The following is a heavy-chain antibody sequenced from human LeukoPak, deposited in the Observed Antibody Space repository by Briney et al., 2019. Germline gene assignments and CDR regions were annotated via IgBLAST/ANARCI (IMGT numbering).Heavy chain of an antibody. V-gene: IGHV3-23*01. CDR2: ISGSGGYT. J-gene: IGHJ5*02. D-gene: IGHD2-2*01. CDR1: GFTFSNYV. CDR3: AKAESPTATRVNWFDP. Sequence: PGESLSLSCAASGFTFSNYVMNWVRQAPGKGLEWVSSISGSGGYTYYAASVKGRFTISRDNSENTLYLQMNSLRAADTAVYFCAKAESPTATRVNWFDPWGQGILVTVSS.